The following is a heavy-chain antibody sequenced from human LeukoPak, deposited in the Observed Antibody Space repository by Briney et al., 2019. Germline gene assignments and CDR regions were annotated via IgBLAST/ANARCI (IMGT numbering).Heavy chain of an antibody. CDR3: ARVTAAAAANTQYYYYMDV. D-gene: IGHD6-13*01. V-gene: IGHV4-34*01. CDR2: INHSGST. CDR1: GGSFSGYY. J-gene: IGHJ6*03. Sequence: SETLSLTCAVYGGSFSGYYWSWIRQPPGKGLEWIGEINHSGSTNYNPSLKSRVTISVDKSKNQFSLKLSSVTAADTAVYYCARVTAAAAANTQYYYYMDVWGKGTTVTVSS.